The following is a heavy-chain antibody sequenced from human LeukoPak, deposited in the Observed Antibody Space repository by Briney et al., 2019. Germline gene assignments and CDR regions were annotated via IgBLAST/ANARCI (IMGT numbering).Heavy chain of an antibody. Sequence: GASVKVSCKASGYTFTGYYMQWARQAPGQGLEWMGWINPNSGGTNYAQKFQGRVTMTRDTSISTAYMELSRLRSDDTAVYCCARRNGITIFGAVRGTEFDPWGQGTLVTVSS. J-gene: IGHJ5*02. D-gene: IGHD3-3*01. CDR2: INPNSGGT. CDR3: ARRNGITIFGAVRGTEFDP. V-gene: IGHV1-2*02. CDR1: GYTFTGYY.